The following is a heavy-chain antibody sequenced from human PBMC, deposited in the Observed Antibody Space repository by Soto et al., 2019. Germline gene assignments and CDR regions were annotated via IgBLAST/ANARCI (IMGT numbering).Heavy chain of an antibody. J-gene: IGHJ4*02. D-gene: IGHD6-19*01. CDR3: ARHAVHSSGFTDY. CDR1: GFTFSSYG. V-gene: IGHV3-33*01. Sequence: HPGGSLRLSCAASGFTFSSYGMHWVRQAPGKGLEWVAVIWYDGSNKYYAGSVKGRFTISRDNSKNTLYLQTNSLRAEDTAVYYCARHAVHSSGFTDYWGQGTLVTVSS. CDR2: IWYDGSNK.